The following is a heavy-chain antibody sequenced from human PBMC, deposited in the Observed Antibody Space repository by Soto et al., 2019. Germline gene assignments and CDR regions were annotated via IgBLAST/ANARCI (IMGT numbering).Heavy chain of an antibody. D-gene: IGHD4-4*01. J-gene: IGHJ6*02. V-gene: IGHV1-24*01. Sequence: ASVKVSCKVSGYTLTELSMHWVRQAPGKGLEWMGGFDPEDGETIYAQKFQGRVTMTEDTSTDTAYMELSSLRSEDTAVYYCATINNYVSSYYYYGMDVWGQGTTVTVS. CDR2: FDPEDGET. CDR3: ATINNYVSSYYYYGMDV. CDR1: GYTLTELS.